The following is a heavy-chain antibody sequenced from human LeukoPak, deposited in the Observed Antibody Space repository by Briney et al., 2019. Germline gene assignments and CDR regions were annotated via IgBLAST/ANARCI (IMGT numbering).Heavy chain of an antibody. J-gene: IGHJ5*02. CDR2: IYPGDSDT. CDR3: ARQCCRGASPGFDP. D-gene: IGHD3-10*01. Sequence: GESLKIPCKGSGYTFTDYWIAWVRQMPGKGLEWMGIIYPGDSDTRYSPSFQGQVTFSADKSINTAYLQWSSLRASDTAIYYCARQCCRGASPGFDPWGQGTLVTVSS. V-gene: IGHV5-51*01. CDR1: GYTFTDYW.